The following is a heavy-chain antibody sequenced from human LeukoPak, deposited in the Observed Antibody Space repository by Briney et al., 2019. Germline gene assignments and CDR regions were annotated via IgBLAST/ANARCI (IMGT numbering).Heavy chain of an antibody. Sequence: SETLSLTCTVSGGSISSGDYYWSWIRQPPGKGLEWIGYIYYSGSTYYNPSLKSRVTISVDTSKNQFSLRLSSVTAADTAVYYCQSRYLEWLLEYWGQGTLVTVSS. V-gene: IGHV4-30-4*01. D-gene: IGHD3-3*01. J-gene: IGHJ4*02. CDR1: GGSISSGDYY. CDR3: QSRYLEWLLEY. CDR2: IYYSGST.